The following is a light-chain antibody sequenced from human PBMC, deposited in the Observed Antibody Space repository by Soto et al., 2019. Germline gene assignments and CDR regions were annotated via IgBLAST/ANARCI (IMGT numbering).Light chain of an antibody. CDR3: ASFRSGTTLV. Sequence: QSALTQPASVSGSPGQSVTISCTGPRSDIGDSNFISWYQQSPGKAPRLLIYEVNNRPSGVSRRFSGSKAGNTASLTISVLLEDDEADYFCASFRSGTTLVFGSGTKGTVL. V-gene: IGLV2-14*01. CDR2: EVN. CDR1: RSDIGDSNF. J-gene: IGLJ1*01.